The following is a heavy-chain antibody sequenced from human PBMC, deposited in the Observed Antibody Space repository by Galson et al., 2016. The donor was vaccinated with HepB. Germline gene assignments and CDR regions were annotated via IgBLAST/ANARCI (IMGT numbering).Heavy chain of an antibody. CDR1: GGIFNNFG. V-gene: IGHV1-69*13. J-gene: IGHJ3*02. CDR3: ATYCGGDRDNAFAI. CDR2: IIPIFGTT. D-gene: IGHD2-21*02. Sequence: SVKVSCKASGGIFNNFGFSWARQGPGQGLEWMGHIIPIFGTTKFAQKFQGRVTITADESLRTVYMELGSLRSEDTAVYYCATYCGGDRDNAFAIWGLGTMVTVSS.